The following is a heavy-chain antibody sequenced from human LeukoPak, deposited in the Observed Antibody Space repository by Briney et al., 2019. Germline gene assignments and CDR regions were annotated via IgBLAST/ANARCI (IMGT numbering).Heavy chain of an antibody. D-gene: IGHD3-22*01. V-gene: IGHV3-53*01. Sequence: GGSLRLSCAASGFTVSSNYMSWVRQAPGKGLEWVSVIYSGGSTYYADSVKGRFTISRDNAKNSLYLQMNSLRAEDTAVYYCARVLHKRNYDSTTYYGYWGQGTLVTVSS. J-gene: IGHJ4*02. CDR1: GFTVSSNY. CDR2: IYSGGST. CDR3: ARVLHKRNYDSTTYYGY.